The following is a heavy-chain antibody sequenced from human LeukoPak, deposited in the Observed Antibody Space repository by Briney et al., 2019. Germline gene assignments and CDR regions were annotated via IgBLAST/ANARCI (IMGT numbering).Heavy chain of an antibody. J-gene: IGHJ4*02. CDR3: ARSIAAAPFDY. V-gene: IGHV4-59*08. CDR1: GGSISSYY. CDR2: IYYSGST. Sequence: SETLSLTCTVSGGSISSYYWSWIRQPPRKGLEWIGYIYYSGSTNYNPSLKSRVTISVDTSKNQFSLKLSSVTAADTAVYYCARSIAAAPFDYWGQGTLVTVSS. D-gene: IGHD6-13*01.